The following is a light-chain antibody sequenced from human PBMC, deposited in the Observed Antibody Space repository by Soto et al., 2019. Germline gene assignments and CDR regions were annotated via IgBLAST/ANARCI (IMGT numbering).Light chain of an antibody. Sequence: DIPMTQSPSTLSASVGDRVTITCRASQSISIWLAWYQKKPGKAPKLLISKASDLESGVPSRFSGSGSGTEFTLTISSLQPDDFTTYYCQHYNSYPWTFGHGTTVEIK. CDR2: KAS. V-gene: IGKV1-5*03. J-gene: IGKJ1*01. CDR3: QHYNSYPWT. CDR1: QSISIW.